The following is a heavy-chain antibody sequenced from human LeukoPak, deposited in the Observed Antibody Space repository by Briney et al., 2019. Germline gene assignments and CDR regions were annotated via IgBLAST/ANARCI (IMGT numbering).Heavy chain of an antibody. CDR1: GDSISGYY. CDR2: VYYSGST. D-gene: IGHD3-10*01. V-gene: IGHV4-59*01. CDR3: ARSELLWFGGVNSGFDY. Sequence: KPSETLSLTCTVSGDSISGYYWSWIRQPPGEGLQWIGYVYYSGSTNYNPSLKSRVTISVDTSENQFSLKLSSVTAADTAVYYCARSELLWFGGVNSGFDYWGQGTLVTVSS. J-gene: IGHJ4*02.